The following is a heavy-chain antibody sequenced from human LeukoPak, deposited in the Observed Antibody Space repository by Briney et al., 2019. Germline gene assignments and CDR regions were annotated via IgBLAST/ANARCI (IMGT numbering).Heavy chain of an antibody. CDR3: AKGYCSVGSCYAGDY. V-gene: IGHV3-66*01. J-gene: IGHJ4*02. D-gene: IGHD2-15*01. Sequence: GGSLRLSCAASGFTVSSNYMNWVRQAPGKGLEWVSVIYSGGNTYYADSVKGRFTLSRDNSKNTLYLQMNSLRAEDTAVYYCAKGYCSVGSCYAGDYWGQGTQVTVSS. CDR2: IYSGGNT. CDR1: GFTVSSNY.